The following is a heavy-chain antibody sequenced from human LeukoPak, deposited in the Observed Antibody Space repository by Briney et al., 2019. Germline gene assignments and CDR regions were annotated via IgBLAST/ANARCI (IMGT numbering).Heavy chain of an antibody. J-gene: IGHJ4*02. Sequence: KSSETLSLTCAVYGASFSDSYWSWIRQSPEKGLEWIGDINNSGSTSYNPSLNSRVIMSVDRSKNQFSLRLTSVTAADTAVYYCARGRYGPRLGNWGQGTLVTVSS. CDR3: ARGRYGPRLGN. V-gene: IGHV4-34*01. D-gene: IGHD3-16*01. CDR2: INNSGST. CDR1: GASFSDSY.